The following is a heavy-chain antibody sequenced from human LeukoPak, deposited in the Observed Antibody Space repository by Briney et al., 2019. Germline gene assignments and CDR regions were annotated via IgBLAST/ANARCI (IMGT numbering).Heavy chain of an antibody. V-gene: IGHV4-34*01. CDR2: INHSGST. J-gene: IGHJ6*03. Sequence: PSETLSLTCAVYGGSFSGYYWSWIRQPPGKGLEWIGEINHSGSTNYNPSLKSRVTISVDTSKNQFSLKLSSVTAADTAVYYCARAIAAAEGRAVVPGHYMDVWGKGTTVTVSS. D-gene: IGHD6-13*01. CDR1: GGSFSGYY. CDR3: ARAIAAAEGRAVVPGHYMDV.